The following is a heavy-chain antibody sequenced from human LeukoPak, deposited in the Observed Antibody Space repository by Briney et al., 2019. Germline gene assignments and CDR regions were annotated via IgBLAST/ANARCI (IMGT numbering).Heavy chain of an antibody. J-gene: IGHJ5*02. CDR3: ARSRETEYYYDSSGYSHFNWFDP. D-gene: IGHD3-22*01. V-gene: IGHV4-34*01. Sequence: SETLSLTCAVYGGSFSGYYWGWIRQPPGKGLEWIGEINHSGSTNYNPSLKSRVTISVDTSKNQFSLKLSSVTAADTAVYYCARSRETEYYYDSSGYSHFNWFDPWGQGTLVTVSS. CDR1: GGSFSGYY. CDR2: INHSGST.